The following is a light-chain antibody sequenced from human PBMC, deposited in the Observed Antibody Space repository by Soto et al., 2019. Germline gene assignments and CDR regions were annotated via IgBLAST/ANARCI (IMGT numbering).Light chain of an antibody. CDR1: QSVSSN. J-gene: IGKJ1*01. Sequence: EIVMTQSPATLSVSPGERATLSCRASQSVSSNLAWYQQKPGQAPRLLIYGASTTATGIPARFSGSGSGTEFTLTISSLQSEDFAVYYCQQYYNWPRTFGQGTKVDIK. CDR2: GAS. CDR3: QQYYNWPRT. V-gene: IGKV3-15*01.